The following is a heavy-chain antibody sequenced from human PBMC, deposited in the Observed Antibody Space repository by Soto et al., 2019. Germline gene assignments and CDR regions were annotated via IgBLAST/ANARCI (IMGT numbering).Heavy chain of an antibody. CDR3: ARIPFGSGWGGFGP. Sequence: QVTLKESGPVLVKPTETLTLTCTVSGFSLSNTRMGVSWIRQPPGKALEWLAHILSNDEKSYSTSLKSRLTISKDTSESQVVLTMTNMDPVDTAPYYCARIPFGSGWGGFGPWGQGTLVTVSS. CDR1: GFSLSNTRMG. J-gene: IGHJ5*02. CDR2: ILSNDEK. D-gene: IGHD6-19*01. V-gene: IGHV2-26*01.